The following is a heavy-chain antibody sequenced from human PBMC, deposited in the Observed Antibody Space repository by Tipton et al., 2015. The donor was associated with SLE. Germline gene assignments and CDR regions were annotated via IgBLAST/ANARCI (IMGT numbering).Heavy chain of an antibody. J-gene: IGHJ3*02. Sequence: QSGAEVKKPGASVKVSCKASGYTFTSYGISWVRQAPGQGLEWMGWISTYNGNTNYARNLQGRVTMTTDTSTSTAYMELRSLRSDDTAVYYCATYSSSWPDAFDIWGQGTMVTVSS. CDR3: ATYSSSWPDAFDI. V-gene: IGHV1-18*01. CDR1: GYTFTSYG. D-gene: IGHD6-13*01. CDR2: ISTYNGNT.